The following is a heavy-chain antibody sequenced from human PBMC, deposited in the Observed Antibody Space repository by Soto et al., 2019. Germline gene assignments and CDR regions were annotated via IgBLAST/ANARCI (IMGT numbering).Heavy chain of an antibody. CDR1: GFTFSTSA. V-gene: IGHV1-58*01. CDR2: IVVGSGNT. CDR3: ASHYDSSGYSPYDAFDI. D-gene: IGHD3-22*01. Sequence: ASVKVSCKTSGFTFSTSAVHWVRQARGHRLQWIGWIVVGSGNTNYAQKFQERVTITRDMSTSTAYMELSSLRSEDTAVYYCASHYDSSGYSPYDAFDIWGQGTMVTV. J-gene: IGHJ3*02.